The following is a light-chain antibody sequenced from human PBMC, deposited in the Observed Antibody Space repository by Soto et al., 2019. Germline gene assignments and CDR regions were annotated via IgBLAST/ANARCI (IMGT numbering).Light chain of an antibody. Sequence: EIVLTQSPATLSLSPGERATLSCRASQSVSSYLAWYQQKPGQAPRLLIYDASNRATGIPARFSGSGSGTDFTLTISSLEPEDLAVYYCQQRSNWPITFGPGTKVEIK. CDR3: QQRSNWPIT. V-gene: IGKV3-11*01. CDR1: QSVSSY. J-gene: IGKJ3*01. CDR2: DAS.